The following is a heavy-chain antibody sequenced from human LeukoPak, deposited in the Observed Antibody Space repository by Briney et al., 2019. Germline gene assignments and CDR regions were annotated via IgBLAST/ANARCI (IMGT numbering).Heavy chain of an antibody. CDR2: INPSGGST. D-gene: IGHD5-12*01. Sequence: ASVKVSCKASGYTFTSYYMHWVRQAPGQGLEWMGIINPSGGSTSYAQKFQGRVTITADESTSTAYMELSSLRSEDTAVYYCARDSGYDSNFDYWGQGTLVTVSS. CDR1: GYTFTSYY. CDR3: ARDSGYDSNFDY. V-gene: IGHV1-46*01. J-gene: IGHJ4*02.